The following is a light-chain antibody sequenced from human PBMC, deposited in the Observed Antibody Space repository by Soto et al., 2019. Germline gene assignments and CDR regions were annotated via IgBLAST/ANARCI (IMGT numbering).Light chain of an antibody. CDR1: SSDVGGYNY. CDR2: DVT. J-gene: IGLJ1*01. V-gene: IGLV2-11*01. Sequence: QSVLTQPRSVSGSPGQSVTISCTGTSSDVGGYNYVSWYQQHPGKAPKVIIYDVTKRLSGVPDRFSASKSANTASLTISGLQAGDEADYYCCSPAGSYTYVLGTGTKLTVL. CDR3: CSPAGSYTYV.